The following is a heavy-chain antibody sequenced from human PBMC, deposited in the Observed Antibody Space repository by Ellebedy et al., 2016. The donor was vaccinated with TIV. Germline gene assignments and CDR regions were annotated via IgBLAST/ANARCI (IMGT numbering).Heavy chain of an antibody. CDR1: GFTFSSYG. Sequence: GESLKISXAASGFTFSSYGMHWVRQAPGKGLEWVATIYIDGSHKYYADSVKGRFTIARDNSKNTLSLQMNSLRAEDSAVYFCARGSVIVPADCWGQGTLVTVSS. CDR3: ARGSVIVPADC. D-gene: IGHD2-2*01. CDR2: IYIDGSHK. V-gene: IGHV3-33*08. J-gene: IGHJ4*02.